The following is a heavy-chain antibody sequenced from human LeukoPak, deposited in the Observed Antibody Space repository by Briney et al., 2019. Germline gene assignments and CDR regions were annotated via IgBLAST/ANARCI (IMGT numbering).Heavy chain of an antibody. D-gene: IGHD1-26*01. Sequence: PSETLSLTCAVSGGSISSSNWWRWVRQPPGKGLEWIGEIYHSGSTNYNPSLKSRVTISVDKSKNQFSLKLSSVTAADTAVYYCATQRGSYTRVFDYWGQGTLVTVSS. V-gene: IGHV4-4*02. J-gene: IGHJ4*02. CDR2: IYHSGST. CDR3: ATQRGSYTRVFDY. CDR1: GGSISSSNW.